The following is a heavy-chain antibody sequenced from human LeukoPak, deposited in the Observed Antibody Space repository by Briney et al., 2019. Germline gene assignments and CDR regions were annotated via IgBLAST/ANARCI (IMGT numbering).Heavy chain of an antibody. CDR2: IKEDGTKT. V-gene: IGHV3-7*03. Sequence: TGGSLRLSCAASGFMFSSNWMSWVRLAPGKGLEWVANIKEDGTKTYYVDSVKGRFTISRDNAKNSLYLQMNSLRVEDTAVYYCAKEGRSLQTYWGQGTLVTISS. CDR3: AKEGRSLQTY. J-gene: IGHJ4*02. D-gene: IGHD5-24*01. CDR1: GFMFSSNW.